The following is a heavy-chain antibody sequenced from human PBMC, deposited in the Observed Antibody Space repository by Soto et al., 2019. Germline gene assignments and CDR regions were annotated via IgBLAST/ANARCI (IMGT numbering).Heavy chain of an antibody. CDR1: GGFISSSSYY. Sequence: QLQLQESGPGLVKPSETLSLTCTVSGGFISSSSYYWGWIRQPPGKGLEWIGSIYYTGSTYYNPSLKSRLTISVDTSKDQFSLKLSSVTAADTAVYYCVRTTIAVAGVFDNWGQGTLVTVSS. CDR2: IYYTGST. V-gene: IGHV4-39*01. D-gene: IGHD6-19*01. J-gene: IGHJ4*02. CDR3: VRTTIAVAGVFDN.